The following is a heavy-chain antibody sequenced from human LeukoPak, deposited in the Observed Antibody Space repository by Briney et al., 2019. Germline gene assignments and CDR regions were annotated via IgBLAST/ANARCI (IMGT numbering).Heavy chain of an antibody. CDR1: GFTFSTFG. D-gene: IGHD2-2*02. CDR2: IRYDGDNK. V-gene: IGHV3-30*02. J-gene: IGHJ4*02. Sequence: GGSLRLSCAASGFTFSTFGMHWVRQTPGKGLEWVAYIRYDGDNKYYADSVKGRFTISRDNSKNTLYLQMNSLRTEDTAVYYCAKVPPGCSTTNCYNPFDYWGQGTLVPVSS. CDR3: AKVPPGCSTTNCYNPFDY.